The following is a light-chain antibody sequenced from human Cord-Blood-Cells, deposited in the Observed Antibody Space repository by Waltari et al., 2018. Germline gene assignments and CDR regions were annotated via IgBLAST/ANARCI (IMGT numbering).Light chain of an antibody. CDR2: AAS. V-gene: IGKV1-39*01. J-gene: IGKJ1*01. Sequence: DIQMTQSPSSLSASVGDRVTITCRASQSISSYLNWYQQKPGKAPKLLIYAASSLQSGVPSMFSGSGSGTEFTLTISSLQPEDFATYYCQQSYRTPRTFGQGTKVEIK. CDR3: QQSYRTPRT. CDR1: QSISSY.